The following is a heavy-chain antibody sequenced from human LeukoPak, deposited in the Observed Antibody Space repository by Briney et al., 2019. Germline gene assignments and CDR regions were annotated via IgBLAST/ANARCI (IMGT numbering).Heavy chain of an antibody. Sequence: GESLNISCKGSGYSFTSYWISWVRQMPGKGLEWMGRIDPSDSYTNYSPSFQGHVTISADKSISTAYLQWSSLKASDTAMYYCARLEAYCGGDCYWDAFDIWGQGTMVTVSS. CDR1: GYSFTSYW. V-gene: IGHV5-10-1*01. CDR2: IDPSDSYT. CDR3: ARLEAYCGGDCYWDAFDI. D-gene: IGHD2-21*02. J-gene: IGHJ3*02.